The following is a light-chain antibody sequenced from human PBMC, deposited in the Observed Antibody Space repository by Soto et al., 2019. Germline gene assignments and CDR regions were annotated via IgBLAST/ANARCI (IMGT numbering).Light chain of an antibody. CDR2: ATS. Sequence: DIQMTQTPSSLSASVGGRVTITCRASQKIRCYINRYQQKPGKASQLLIYATSSLQTGVPSRCRASGSGKDFSLIIRDMEPDDFATYYCQQGYCCRWTFGGRTKV. CDR3: QQGYCCRWT. CDR1: QKIRCY. J-gene: IGKJ4*02. V-gene: IGKV1-39*01.